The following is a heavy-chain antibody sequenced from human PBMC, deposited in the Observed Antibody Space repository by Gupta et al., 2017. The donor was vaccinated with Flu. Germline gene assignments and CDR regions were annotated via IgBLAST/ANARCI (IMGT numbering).Heavy chain of an antibody. Sequence: EVQVLESGGGLVQPGGSLRLSCAASGFTFSSYAMSWVRQAPGKGLEWVSVISGNGASTNYADSVKGRFTISRDNSKNTVYLQMNSLRAEDTAVYYCAKRHSSGSWGLHYFEYWGQGTLVTVSS. V-gene: IGHV3-23*01. CDR1: GFTFSSYA. CDR3: AKRHSSGSWGLHYFEY. D-gene: IGHD3-22*01. J-gene: IGHJ4*02. CDR2: ISGNGAST.